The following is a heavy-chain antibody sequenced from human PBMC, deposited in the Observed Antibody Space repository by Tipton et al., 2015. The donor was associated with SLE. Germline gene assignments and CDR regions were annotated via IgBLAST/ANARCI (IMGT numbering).Heavy chain of an antibody. V-gene: IGHV4-59*01. J-gene: IGHJ3*02. CDR2: IYYSGST. D-gene: IGHD3-22*01. CDR1: GGSISSYY. CDR3: ARAGPYYDSSGYYYLAFDI. Sequence: TLSLTCTVSGGSISSYYWSWIWQPPGKGLEWIGYIYYSGSTNYNPSLKSRVTISVDTSKNQFSLKLSSVTAADTAVYYCARAGPYYDSSGYYYLAFDIWGQGTMVTVSS.